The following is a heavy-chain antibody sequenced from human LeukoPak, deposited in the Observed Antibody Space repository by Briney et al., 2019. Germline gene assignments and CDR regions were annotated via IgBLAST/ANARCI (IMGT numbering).Heavy chain of an antibody. Sequence: PGGSLRLSCAASGFTFSNYATTWVRQAPGKGLEWVSSISGDGGYTYYADSVKGRFTISRDNSKNTVYVEMNSLRGEDTAIYYCAKGGDYYGASFDFWGQGTLVTVSS. CDR1: GFTFSNYA. D-gene: IGHD3-10*01. CDR3: AKGGDYYGASFDF. CDR2: ISGDGGYT. V-gene: IGHV3-23*01. J-gene: IGHJ4*02.